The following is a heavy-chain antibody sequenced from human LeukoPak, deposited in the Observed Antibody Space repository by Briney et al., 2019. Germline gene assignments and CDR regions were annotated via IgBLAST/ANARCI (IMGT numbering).Heavy chain of an antibody. V-gene: IGHV1-46*01. CDR1: GYTFTSYG. Sequence: ASVKVSCKASGYTFTSYGISWVRQAPGQGLEWMGVINPNGGGTSYAQKFEGRLTMTRDTSTSTVFMELSSLRSEDTAMYYCARDPSGAWQWFDYWGQGTLVTVSS. J-gene: IGHJ4*02. CDR2: INPNGGGT. D-gene: IGHD6-19*01. CDR3: ARDPSGAWQWFDY.